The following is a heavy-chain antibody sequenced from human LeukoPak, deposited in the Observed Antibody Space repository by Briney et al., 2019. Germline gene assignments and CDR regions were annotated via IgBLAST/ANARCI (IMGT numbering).Heavy chain of an antibody. CDR1: RFSFSSYA. V-gene: IGHV3-23*01. J-gene: IGHJ4*02. CDR3: AKDKEAVGVVTAIHDY. CDR2: ITGSGGDT. D-gene: IGHD2-21*02. Sequence: PGGSLRLSCEASRFSFSSYAMSWVRQAPGEGLEWVSAITGSGGDTYYADSVKGRFTISRDNSKNSVYLQLNSLRAEDPAVYFCAKDKEAVGVVTAIHDYWGQGTLVTVSS.